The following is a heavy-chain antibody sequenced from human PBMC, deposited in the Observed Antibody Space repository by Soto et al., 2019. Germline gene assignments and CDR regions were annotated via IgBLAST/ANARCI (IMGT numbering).Heavy chain of an antibody. CDR3: ARVFGVDYMDV. CDR2: ISSSGKTI. V-gene: IGHV3-11*01. Sequence: QVQLVESGGGLVKPGGSLRLSCAASGFTFTNFYMNWIRQAPGKGLEWVSYISSSGKTIYYADSVRGRFTISRDNAKNSLYLQMNSLRAEDTAIYYFARVFGVDYMDVWGSGTTVTVSS. D-gene: IGHD3-3*01. CDR1: GFTFTNFY. J-gene: IGHJ6*03.